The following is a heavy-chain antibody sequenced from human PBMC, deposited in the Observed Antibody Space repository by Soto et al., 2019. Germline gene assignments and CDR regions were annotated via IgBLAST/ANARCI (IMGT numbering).Heavy chain of an antibody. CDR3: AREIRDIVVAYYYYGMDV. CDR2: IVPMYGTA. J-gene: IGHJ6*02. D-gene: IGHD2-2*01. V-gene: IGHV1-69*06. Sequence: SVKVSCKASGGTFSSYAISWVRQAPGQGLEWMGGIVPMYGTADYAQKFQGRVTITADKSTSTTYMELSSLRSEDTAVYYCAREIRDIVVAYYYYGMDVWGQGTTVTVSS. CDR1: GGTFSSYA.